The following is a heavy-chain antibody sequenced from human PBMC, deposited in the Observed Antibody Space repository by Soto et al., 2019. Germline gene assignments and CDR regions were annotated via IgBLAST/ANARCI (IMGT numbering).Heavy chain of an antibody. CDR3: ARVHVMVVAGSTFDY. V-gene: IGHV4-38-2*02. J-gene: IGHJ4*01. CDR2: IYHGGTT. Sequence: SETLSLTCTVSCYSISSGSYWGWIRQPPGKGPEWIASIYHGGTTFYNPSLKSRITISVDTSNNQFSLKLTSVTAADTAVYYYARVHVMVVAGSTFDYWGHGTLVTVSS. D-gene: IGHD6-19*01. CDR1: CYSISSGSY.